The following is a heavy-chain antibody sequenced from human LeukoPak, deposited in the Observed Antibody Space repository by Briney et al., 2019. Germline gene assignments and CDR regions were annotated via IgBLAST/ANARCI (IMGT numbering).Heavy chain of an antibody. CDR1: GYSISSSNW. D-gene: IGHD3-10*01. Sequence: SETLSLTCAVSGYSISSSNWWGWIRQPPGKGLEWIGYIYYSGSTYYNPSLKSRVTMSVDTSKNQFSLKLSSVTVVDTAVYYCARNLKEYYFDYWGQGTLVTVSS. CDR2: IYYSGST. CDR3: ARNLKEYYFDY. J-gene: IGHJ4*02. V-gene: IGHV4-28*01.